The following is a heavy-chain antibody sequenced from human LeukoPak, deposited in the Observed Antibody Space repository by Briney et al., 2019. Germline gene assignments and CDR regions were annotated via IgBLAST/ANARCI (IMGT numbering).Heavy chain of an antibody. J-gene: IGHJ4*02. CDR3: ARGIRFLEWLSGFDY. CDR1: GFTFDDYG. V-gene: IGHV3-20*04. D-gene: IGHD3-3*01. Sequence: GGSLRLSCAASGFTFDDYGMSWVRQVPGKGLEWVSGINWNGGSTGYADSVKGRFTISRDNAKNSLYLQMDSLRVEDTALYYYARGIRFLEWLSGFDYWGQGTLVTVSS. CDR2: INWNGGST.